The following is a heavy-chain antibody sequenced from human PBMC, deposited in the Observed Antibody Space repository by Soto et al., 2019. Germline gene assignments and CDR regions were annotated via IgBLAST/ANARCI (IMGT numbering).Heavy chain of an antibody. CDR2: IIPIFGTA. J-gene: IGHJ3*02. V-gene: IGHV1-69*01. CDR3: TRERRPLSDRVGSNGGFDT. Sequence: QVQLVQSGAEVKKPGSSVKVSCKASGGTFSSYGISWVRQAPGQGLEWMGGIIPIFGTANYAQKVQGRVTISAEESTTTAYMELSILRAEDTAVYYCTRERRPLSDRVGSNGGFDTWGQGTMVTVSS. D-gene: IGHD2-8*01. CDR1: GGTFSSYG.